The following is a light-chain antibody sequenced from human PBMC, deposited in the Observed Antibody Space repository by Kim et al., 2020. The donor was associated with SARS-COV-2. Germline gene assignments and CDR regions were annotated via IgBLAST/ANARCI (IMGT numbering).Light chain of an antibody. CDR1: QSITTK. V-gene: IGKV3-15*01. Sequence: EIKMTQSQDTLSLSPGDTATLSCRASQSITTKLAWYQKKAGQAPRLLIFDASERAAGTPARFSGGGSGTEFTLTISSLQSEDFAVYYCQQYKNWPPLTFGGGTKVDIK. J-gene: IGKJ4*01. CDR2: DAS. CDR3: QQYKNWPPLT.